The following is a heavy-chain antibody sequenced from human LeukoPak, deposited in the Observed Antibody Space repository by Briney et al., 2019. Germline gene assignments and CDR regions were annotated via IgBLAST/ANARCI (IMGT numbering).Heavy chain of an antibody. CDR2: IYSGGST. CDR1: GFTVSSNY. CDR3: ARAWNDAFDI. D-gene: IGHD1-1*01. J-gene: IGHJ3*02. V-gene: IGHV3-53*01. Sequence: GGSLRLSCAASGFTVSSNYMSWVRQAPGKGLEWVSVIYSGGSTHYADSVKGRFTISRDNAKKSLYLQMNSLRAEDTAVYYCARAWNDAFDIWGQGTMVTVSS.